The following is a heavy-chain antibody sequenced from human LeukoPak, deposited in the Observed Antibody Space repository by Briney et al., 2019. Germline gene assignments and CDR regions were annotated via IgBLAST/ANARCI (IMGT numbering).Heavy chain of an antibody. Sequence: GGSLRLSCAASGFTFSSYSMNWVRQAPGKGLEWVSGISWNSGSIGYADSVKGRFTISRDNAQNSLYLQMNSLRAEDTALYYCAKDRGYDILTGTFDYWGQGTLVTVSS. V-gene: IGHV3-9*01. CDR3: AKDRGYDILTGTFDY. D-gene: IGHD3-9*01. J-gene: IGHJ4*02. CDR1: GFTFSSYS. CDR2: ISWNSGSI.